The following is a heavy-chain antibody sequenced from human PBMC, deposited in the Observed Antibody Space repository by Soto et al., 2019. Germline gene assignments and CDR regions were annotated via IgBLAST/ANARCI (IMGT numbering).Heavy chain of an antibody. CDR1: GGSISSSY. V-gene: IGHV4-39*01. CDR3: VRQRYCSSTSCYARFDP. Sequence: SETLSLTCTVSGGSISSSYWGWIRQPPGKGLEWIGSIYYSGSTYYNPSLKSRVTISVDTSKNQFSLKLSSVTAADTAVYYCVRQRYCSSTSCYARFDPWGQGTLVTVS. J-gene: IGHJ5*02. D-gene: IGHD2-2*01. CDR2: IYYSGST.